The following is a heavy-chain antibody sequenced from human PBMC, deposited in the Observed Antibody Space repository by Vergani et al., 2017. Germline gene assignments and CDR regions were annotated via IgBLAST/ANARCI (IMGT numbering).Heavy chain of an antibody. CDR3: VRTEYCTGIACNTRFDS. V-gene: IGHV3-74*02. Sequence: EVQLVESGGGSVQSGGSLRLSCVASGFRFNTYWMHWVRQVPGKGLMWVARIDEYGNRATYGDFETGRFTISRDNAKNTVFLQMNNLRADDAGVYYCVRTEYCTGIACNTRFDSWAQGALVTVSS. D-gene: IGHD2-8*02. CDR1: GFRFNTYW. J-gene: IGHJ5*01. CDR2: IDEYGNRA.